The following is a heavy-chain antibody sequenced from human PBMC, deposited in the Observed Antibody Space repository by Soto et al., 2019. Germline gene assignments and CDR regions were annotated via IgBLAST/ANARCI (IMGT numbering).Heavy chain of an antibody. CDR2: ISGSGGST. CDR1: GFTFSSYA. Sequence: PGGSLRLSCAASGFTFSSYAMSWVRQAPGKGLEWVSAISGSGGSTYYADSVKGRFTISRDNSKNTLYLQMNSLRAEDTAVYYCAKDTIFGVVTQGQGYWGQGTLVTVSS. J-gene: IGHJ4*02. D-gene: IGHD3-3*01. CDR3: AKDTIFGVVTQGQGY. V-gene: IGHV3-23*01.